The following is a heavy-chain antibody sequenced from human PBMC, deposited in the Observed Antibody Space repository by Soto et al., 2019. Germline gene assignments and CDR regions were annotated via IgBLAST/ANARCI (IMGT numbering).Heavy chain of an antibody. V-gene: IGHV1-3*01. J-gene: IGHJ6*02. CDR2: LSVGNGDT. Sequence: ASVKVSCKASGDTRTDFSMHWVRQARGQRPEWMGWLSVGNGDTKYSQKFQGRVTITRDTSARTAYMELSNLRSEDTAVYYCATSEGDCGGGSCYNYFYYYGMDVWGQGTTVTVSS. D-gene: IGHD2-15*01. CDR1: GDTRTDFS. CDR3: ATSEGDCGGGSCYNYFYYYGMDV.